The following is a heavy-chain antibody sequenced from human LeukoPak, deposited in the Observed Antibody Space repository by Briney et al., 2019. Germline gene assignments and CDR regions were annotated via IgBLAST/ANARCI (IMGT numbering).Heavy chain of an antibody. CDR2: IYYSGST. Sequence: SETLPLTCTVSGGSISSYYWSWIRQPPGKGLEWIEYIYYSGSTNYNPSLKSRVTISVDTSKNQFSLKLSSVTAADTAVYYCASNAYCGGDCYRYWGQGTLVTVSS. D-gene: IGHD2-21*02. J-gene: IGHJ4*02. V-gene: IGHV4-59*08. CDR1: GGSISSYY. CDR3: ASNAYCGGDCYRY.